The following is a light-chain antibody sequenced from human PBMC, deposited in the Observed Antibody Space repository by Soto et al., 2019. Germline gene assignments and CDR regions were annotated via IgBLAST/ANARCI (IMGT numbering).Light chain of an antibody. CDR1: SRDVGAYNY. J-gene: IGLJ3*02. V-gene: IGLV2-14*01. CDR3: ISYTSSSTWV. CDR2: EVS. Sequence: QSALTQPASGSGSPGQSSTLSCTGTSRDVGAYNYVSWYQQHPGKAPKLMIYEVSNRPSGVSDRFSGSRSGNTASLTISGLQAEDESDYYCISYTSSSTWVFGGGTKLTVL.